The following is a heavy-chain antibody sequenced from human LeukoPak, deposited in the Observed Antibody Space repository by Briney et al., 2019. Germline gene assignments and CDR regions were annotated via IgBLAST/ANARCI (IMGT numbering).Heavy chain of an antibody. Sequence: PGGSLRLSCAASGFTFSSYEMSWVRQVPGKGLEWVSYISGSGSAIYYADSVKGRFTISRDNAKNSLYLQMNSLRAEDTAVYYCAREGAGYGDPFDYWGQGTLVTVSS. V-gene: IGHV3-48*03. D-gene: IGHD4-17*01. J-gene: IGHJ4*02. CDR1: GFTFSSYE. CDR2: ISGSGSAI. CDR3: AREGAGYGDPFDY.